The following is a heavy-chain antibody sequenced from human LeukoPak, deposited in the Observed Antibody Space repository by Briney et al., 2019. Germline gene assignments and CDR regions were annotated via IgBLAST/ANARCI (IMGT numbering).Heavy chain of an antibody. Sequence: KPGGSLRLSCAASGFTFSSYSMNWVRQAPGKGLEWVSSISSSSSYIYYADSVKGRFTISRDNAKNSLYLQMNSLRAEDTAVYYCARDRKGFVVVPAARGNWFDPWDQGTLVTVSS. V-gene: IGHV3-21*01. D-gene: IGHD2-2*01. CDR3: ARDRKGFVVVPAARGNWFDP. CDR2: ISSSSSYI. J-gene: IGHJ5*02. CDR1: GFTFSSYS.